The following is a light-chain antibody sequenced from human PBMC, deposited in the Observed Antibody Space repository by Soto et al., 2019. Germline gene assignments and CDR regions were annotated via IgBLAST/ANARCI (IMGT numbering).Light chain of an antibody. J-gene: IGLJ1*01. CDR1: ISDVGGYNY. CDR3: CSYAGDNSFV. CDR2: EVS. V-gene: IGLV2-8*01. Sequence: SAPTQPPSASGAPVQSVTISCTSTISDVGGYNYVSWYQEHPGKAPKVVIYEVSKRPSGVPDRFSGSKSGNTASLTVSGLQADDEADYYCCSYAGDNSFVFGTGTKVTVL.